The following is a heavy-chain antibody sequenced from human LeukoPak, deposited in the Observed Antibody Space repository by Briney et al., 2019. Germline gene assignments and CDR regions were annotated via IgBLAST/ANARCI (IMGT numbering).Heavy chain of an antibody. J-gene: IGHJ4*02. Sequence: GGSLRLSCAASGFTFSSYGMHWVRQAPGKGLEWVAVIWYDGSNKYYADSVKGRFTISRDNSKNTLYLQMNSLRAEDTAVYYCAKGKSGTDFDYRGQGTLVTVSS. V-gene: IGHV3-33*06. CDR3: AKGKSGTDFDY. D-gene: IGHD1-1*01. CDR2: IWYDGSNK. CDR1: GFTFSSYG.